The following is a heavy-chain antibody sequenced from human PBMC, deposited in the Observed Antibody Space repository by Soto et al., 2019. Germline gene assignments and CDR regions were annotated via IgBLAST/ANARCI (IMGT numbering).Heavy chain of an antibody. CDR1: GGSFSGYI. Sequence: QVQLQQWGAGLLKPSETLSLTCAVQGGSFSGYIWTWIRQPPGKGLQWIGQINHSGSTYYNPSLKSSVTFSLFSSNDKFSLELDSFTAADTAVYYCARGLITGNSDSGGWYYLDYVGQGTPVTVSS. J-gene: IGHJ4*02. CDR2: INHSGST. D-gene: IGHD3-10*01. CDR3: ARGLITGNSDSGGWYYLDY. V-gene: IGHV4-34*01.